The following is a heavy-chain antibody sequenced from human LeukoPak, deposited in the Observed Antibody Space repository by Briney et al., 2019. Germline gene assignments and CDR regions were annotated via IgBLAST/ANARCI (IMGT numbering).Heavy chain of an antibody. CDR3: ATGGSGSS. V-gene: IGHV3-7*04. CDR2: IKEDGTEK. J-gene: IGHJ5*02. D-gene: IGHD3-10*01. Sequence: PGGSLRLSCAASGFMFKNYWMNGVRQAPGKGPEWVATIKEDGTEKYYVDSVKGRFTISRDNAKNSLSLQMSTLRAEDTAVYYCATGGSGSSWGQGTLVTVSS. CDR1: GFMFKNYW.